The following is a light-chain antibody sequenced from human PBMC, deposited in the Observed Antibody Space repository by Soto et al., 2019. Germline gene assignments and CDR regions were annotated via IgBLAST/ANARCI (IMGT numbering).Light chain of an antibody. CDR2: GAS. Sequence: EIVMTQSPATLSVSPGERATLSCRASQSVSSNLAWYQQKPGQAPRLLIYGASTRATGIPGRFRGSGSGTEVTLTLSSLQPEDFAIYYCHQYNYWPPKYTFGQGTKLEIK. CDR3: HQYNYWPPKYT. V-gene: IGKV3-15*01. J-gene: IGKJ2*01. CDR1: QSVSSN.